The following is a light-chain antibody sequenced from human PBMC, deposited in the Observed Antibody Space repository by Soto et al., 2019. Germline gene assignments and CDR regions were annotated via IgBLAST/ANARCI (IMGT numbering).Light chain of an antibody. V-gene: IGKV3-15*01. CDR2: EAS. CDR1: QSVSTN. CDR3: QQYNNWPGA. J-gene: IGKJ1*01. Sequence: EIVMTQSPATLSVSPGERATLSCRASQSVSTNLAWYQQKPGQAPRLLMYEASTRATGIPARFSGSGSGTEFTLTISSLQSEDFAVYYCQQYNNWPGAFGQGTKVDI.